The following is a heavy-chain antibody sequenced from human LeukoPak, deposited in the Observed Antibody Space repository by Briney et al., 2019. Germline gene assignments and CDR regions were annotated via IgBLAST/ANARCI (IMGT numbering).Heavy chain of an antibody. J-gene: IGHJ4*02. D-gene: IGHD3-16*02. CDR2: INHSGIT. V-gene: IGHV4-34*01. CDR3: ARARIMITFGGVIVIGPSDY. Sequence: SETLSLTCAVYGGSFSGYYWSWLRQPPGKGLEGIGEINHSGITTYNPSLNRRVTIPLDSSNTHFSLKLSSVPASDTAVYYCARARIMITFGGVIVIGPSDYWGQGTLVTVSS. CDR1: GGSFSGYY.